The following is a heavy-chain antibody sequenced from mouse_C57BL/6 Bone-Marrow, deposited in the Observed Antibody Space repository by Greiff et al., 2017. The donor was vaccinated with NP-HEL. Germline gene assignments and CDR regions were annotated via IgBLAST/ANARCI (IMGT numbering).Heavy chain of an antibody. CDR2: IHPNSGST. J-gene: IGHJ4*01. CDR1: GYTFTSYW. V-gene: IGHV1-64*01. Sequence: VQLQQPGAELVKPGASVTLSCKASGYTFTSYWMHWVKQRPGQGLEWIGMIHPNSGSTNYNEKFKSKATLTVDKSSSTAYMQLSSLTSEDSAVYYCARDYYGSSYYYAMDYWGQGTSVTVSS. CDR3: ARDYYGSSYYYAMDY. D-gene: IGHD1-1*01.